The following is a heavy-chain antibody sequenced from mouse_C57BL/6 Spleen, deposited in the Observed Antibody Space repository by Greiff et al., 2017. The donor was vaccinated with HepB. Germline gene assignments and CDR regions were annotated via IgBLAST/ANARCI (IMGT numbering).Heavy chain of an antibody. CDR2: IDPEDGDT. V-gene: IGHV14-1*01. J-gene: IGHJ1*03. CDR3: TTGLLWPYWYFDV. Sequence: VQLQQSGAELVRPGASVKLSCTASGFNIKDYYMHWVKQRPEQGLEWIGRIDPEDGDTEYAPKFQGKATMTADTSSNTAYLQLSSLTSEDTAVYYCTTGLLWPYWYFDVWGTGTTVTVSS. D-gene: IGHD2-1*01. CDR1: GFNIKDYY.